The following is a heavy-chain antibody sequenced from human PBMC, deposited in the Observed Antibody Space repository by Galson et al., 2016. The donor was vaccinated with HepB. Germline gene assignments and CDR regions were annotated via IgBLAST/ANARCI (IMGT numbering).Heavy chain of an antibody. V-gene: IGHV3-74*01. CDR3: TISDYGDY. J-gene: IGHJ4*02. Sequence: SLRLSCAASGITLSGYWMHWVRQVPGKGLVWVSRIRGDGAITYYADSVEGRFTISRDNAKNTLYLQMNNLGAEDTAVYYCTISDYGDYWGQGTLVTVPS. CDR2: IRGDGAIT. CDR1: GITLSGYW.